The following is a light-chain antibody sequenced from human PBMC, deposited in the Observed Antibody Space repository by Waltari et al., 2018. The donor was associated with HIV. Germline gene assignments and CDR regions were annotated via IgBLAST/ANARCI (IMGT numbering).Light chain of an antibody. CDR3: QHYGN. CDR1: QSVSSTY. J-gene: IGKJ4*01. Sequence: IVWTQSPGNLSLSPGEKATLSCRASQSVSSTYLAWHQQKPGQAPRLLISGAATRATGIPDRFSGSGSGTDFTLTISRLEPEDSALYYCQHYGNFGGGTKVEI. CDR2: GAA. V-gene: IGKV3-20*01.